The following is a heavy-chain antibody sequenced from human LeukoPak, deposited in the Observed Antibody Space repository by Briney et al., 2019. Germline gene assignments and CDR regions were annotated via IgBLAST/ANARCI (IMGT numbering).Heavy chain of an antibody. CDR2: IYYSGST. D-gene: IGHD3-9*01. CDR3: ARDLRFHWWFDP. CDR1: GGSISSSSYY. V-gene: IGHV4-39*07. Sequence: SETLSLTCTVSGGSISSSSYYWGWIRQPPGKGLEWIGSIYYSGSTYYNPSLKSRVTISVDTSKNQFSLNLTSVTAADTAVYYCARDLRFHWWFDPWGQGTLVTVSS. J-gene: IGHJ5*02.